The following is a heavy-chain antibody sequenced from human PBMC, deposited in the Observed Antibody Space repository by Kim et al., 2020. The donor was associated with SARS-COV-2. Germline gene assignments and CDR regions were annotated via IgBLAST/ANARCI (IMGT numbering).Heavy chain of an antibody. CDR3: ARGATVTKNAFDV. D-gene: IGHD1-1*01. J-gene: IGHJ3*01. Sequence: AVSVKSRITINPDTSKNPFSLQLNSLTPGDTAIYYCARGATVTKNAFDVWGQGTMVTVSS. V-gene: IGHV6-1*01.